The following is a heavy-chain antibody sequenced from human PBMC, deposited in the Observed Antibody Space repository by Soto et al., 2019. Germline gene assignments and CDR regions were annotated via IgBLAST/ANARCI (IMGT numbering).Heavy chain of an antibody. Sequence: ASVNLDCKTSGYTFTSYVIGWVRQNPEQGLEWMGWISVYNGNTNYAQKLQGRVTMTTDTSTSTAYMELRSLRSDDTAVYYCARVYDFWSGYSNPFPYWGQGTLVTVSS. CDR2: ISVYNGNT. D-gene: IGHD3-3*01. V-gene: IGHV1-18*01. J-gene: IGHJ4*02. CDR1: GYTFTSYV. CDR3: ARVYDFWSGYSNPFPY.